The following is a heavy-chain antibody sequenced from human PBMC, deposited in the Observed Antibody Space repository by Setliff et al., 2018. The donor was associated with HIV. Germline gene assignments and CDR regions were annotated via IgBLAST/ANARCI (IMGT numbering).Heavy chain of an antibody. CDR2: INHDRTT. V-gene: IGHV4-34*01. D-gene: IGHD3-3*01. Sequence: SETLSLTCAVYGGSFSGYYWSWIRHPPGKGLEWIGEINHDRTTNYNPSLKSRVTISVDTSKNQFSLTLNSVTAADTAVYYCARGSRQLTIFGVVFKTNYYFMDVWGKGTAVTVSS. CDR1: GGSFSGYY. J-gene: IGHJ6*03. CDR3: ARGSRQLTIFGVVFKTNYYFMDV.